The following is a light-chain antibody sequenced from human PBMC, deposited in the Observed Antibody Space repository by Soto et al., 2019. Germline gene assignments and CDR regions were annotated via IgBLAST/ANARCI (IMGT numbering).Light chain of an antibody. Sequence: QSVLTQPPSASGTPGQRVTISCSGSRSNIGNNAVTWYQQFPGTAPKLLIYNNNQRPSGVPDRFSGSKSGTSASLAISGLHSEDEADYYCATLDDSLNARGVFGGGTKVTVL. CDR3: ATLDDSLNARGV. CDR2: NNN. V-gene: IGLV1-44*01. CDR1: RSNIGNNA. J-gene: IGLJ3*02.